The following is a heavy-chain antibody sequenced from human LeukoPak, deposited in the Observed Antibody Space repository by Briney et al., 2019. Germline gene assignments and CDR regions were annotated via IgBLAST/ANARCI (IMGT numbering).Heavy chain of an antibody. CDR3: AKDGEGYSSGYYFDY. Sequence: GSLRLSCAASGFTFSSYAMSWVRQAPGKGLEWVSAISGSGGSTYYADSVKGRFTISRDNSKNTLYLQMNSLRAEDTAVYYCAKDGEGYSSGYYFDYWGQGTLVTVSS. CDR2: ISGSGGST. V-gene: IGHV3-23*01. D-gene: IGHD6-19*01. CDR1: GFTFSSYA. J-gene: IGHJ4*02.